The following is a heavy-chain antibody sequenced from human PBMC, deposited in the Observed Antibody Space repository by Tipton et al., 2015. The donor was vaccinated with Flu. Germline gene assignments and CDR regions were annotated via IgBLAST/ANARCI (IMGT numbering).Heavy chain of an antibody. CDR3: ARQDPSPLRGFRVDY. D-gene: IGHD3-10*01. CDR2: IYYSGST. CDR1: GGSISSYY. V-gene: IGHV4-59*08. Sequence: TLSLTCTVSGGSISSYYWSWIRQPPGKGLEWIGYIYYSGSTNYNPSLKSRVTISVDTSKNQFSLKLSSVTAADTAVYYCARQDPSPLRGFRVDYWGQGTLVAVSS. J-gene: IGHJ4*02.